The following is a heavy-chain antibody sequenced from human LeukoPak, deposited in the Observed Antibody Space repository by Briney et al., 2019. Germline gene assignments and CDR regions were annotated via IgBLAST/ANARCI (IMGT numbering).Heavy chain of an antibody. V-gene: IGHV3-33*01. CDR3: AGDYGEYYYGMDV. J-gene: IGHJ6*02. CDR2: IWYDGSNK. D-gene: IGHD4-17*01. CDR1: GFTFSSYG. Sequence: GRSLRLSCAASGFTFSSYGMHWVRQAPGKGLEWVAVIWYDGSNKCYADSVKGRFTISRDNSKNALYLQMNSLRAEDTAVYYCAGDYGEYYYGMDVWGQGTTVTVSS.